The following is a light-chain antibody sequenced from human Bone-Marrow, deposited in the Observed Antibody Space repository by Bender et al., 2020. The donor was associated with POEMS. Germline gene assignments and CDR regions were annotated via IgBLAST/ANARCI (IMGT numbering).Light chain of an antibody. V-gene: IGLV2-14*02. J-gene: IGLJ2*01. CDR1: SSDVGSYNL. CDR2: EGS. CDR3: NSFSSGVTPVV. Sequence: QSVLTQPPSVSGAPGQKVTISCTGSSSDVGSYNLVSWYQQYPDKAPILLIYEGSKRPSGVSTRFSGSKSGTTASLTISGLQTADEASYYCNSFSSGVTPVVFGGGTTLTVL.